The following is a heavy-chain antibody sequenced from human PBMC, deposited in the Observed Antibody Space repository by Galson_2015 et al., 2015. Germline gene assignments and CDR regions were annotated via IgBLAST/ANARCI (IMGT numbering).Heavy chain of an antibody. CDR1: GYTFTNYW. D-gene: IGHD3-22*01. CDR3: ARPYSYDTSGPHY. CDR2: IYPGDSDT. V-gene: IGHV5-51*03. Sequence: QSGAEVKKPGESLKISCKGSGYTFTNYWIGWVRQMPGKGLEWMGIIYPGDSDTRCNPSFQGQVTISADKSISTAYLQWSSLKASDTAMYYCARPYSYDTSGPHYWGQGTLVTVSS. J-gene: IGHJ4*02.